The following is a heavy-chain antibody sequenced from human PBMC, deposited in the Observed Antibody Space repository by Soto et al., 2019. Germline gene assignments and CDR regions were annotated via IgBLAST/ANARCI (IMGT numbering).Heavy chain of an antibody. CDR3: AKRKTKVTIGAFDY. CDR1: GFTFSSYA. CDR2: ISGSGGST. Sequence: VGSLRLSCAASGFTFSSYAMSWVRQAPGKGLEWVSAISGSGGSTYYADSVKGRFTISRDNSKNTLYLQMNSLRAEDTAVYYCAKRKTKVTIGAFDYWGQGTLVTVSS. J-gene: IGHJ4*02. V-gene: IGHV3-23*01. D-gene: IGHD4-17*01.